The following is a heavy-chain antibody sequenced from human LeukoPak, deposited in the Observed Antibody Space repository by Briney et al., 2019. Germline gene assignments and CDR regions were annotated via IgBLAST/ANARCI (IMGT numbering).Heavy chain of an antibody. D-gene: IGHD6-6*01. V-gene: IGHV1-46*01. J-gene: IGHJ4*02. CDR3: ARDSLGTSTADY. CDR1: GYTFTNDY. CDR2: INPSGGST. Sequence: GASVKVSCKTSGYTFTNDYMHWVRQAPGQGLEWMGIINPSGGSTSYAQKFQGRVTMTRDTSTSTVYMELSSLRSEDTAVYYCARDSLGTSTADYWGQGTLVTVSS.